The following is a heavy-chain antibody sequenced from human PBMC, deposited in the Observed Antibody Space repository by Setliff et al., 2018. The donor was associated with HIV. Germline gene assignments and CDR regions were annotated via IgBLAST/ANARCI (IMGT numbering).Heavy chain of an antibody. Sequence: SETLSLTCTVSGGSISSYYWSWIRQPPGKGLEWIGYIYTSGSTNYNPSLKSRVTISVDTSKNQFSLKLSSVTAADTAVYYCARERTGGTRDAFDIWGQGTMVTVS. CDR3: ARERTGGTRDAFDI. D-gene: IGHD3-10*01. CDR2: IYTSGST. J-gene: IGHJ3*02. CDR1: GGSISSYY. V-gene: IGHV4-4*08.